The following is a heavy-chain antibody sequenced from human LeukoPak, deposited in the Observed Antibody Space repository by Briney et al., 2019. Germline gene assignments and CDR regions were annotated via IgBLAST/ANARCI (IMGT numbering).Heavy chain of an antibody. V-gene: IGHV4-34*01. D-gene: IGHD2-2*01. CDR1: GGSFSGYY. J-gene: IGHJ1*01. CDR2: INHSGST. CDR3: ARSRRRYCSSTSSSMPPRGSEYFQH. Sequence: SETLSLTCAVYGGSFSGYYWSWIRQPPGKGLEWIGEINHSGSTNYNPSLKSRVTISVDTSKNQFSLKLSSVTAADTAVYYCARSRRRYCSSTSSSMPPRGSEYFQHWGQGTLVTVSS.